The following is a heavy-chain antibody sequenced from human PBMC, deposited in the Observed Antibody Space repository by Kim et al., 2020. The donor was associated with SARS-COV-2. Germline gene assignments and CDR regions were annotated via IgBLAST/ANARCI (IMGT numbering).Heavy chain of an antibody. CDR1: GGSISSYY. J-gene: IGHJ6*02. CDR3: ARVHFDWLSRDYYYYYGMDV. V-gene: IGHV4-59*01. CDR2: IYYSGST. D-gene: IGHD3-9*01. Sequence: SETLSLTCTVSGGSISSYYWSWIRQPPGKGLEWIGYIYYSGSTNYNPSLKSRVTISVDTSKNQFSLKLSSVTAADTAVYYCARVHFDWLSRDYYYYYGMDVWGQGTTVTVSS.